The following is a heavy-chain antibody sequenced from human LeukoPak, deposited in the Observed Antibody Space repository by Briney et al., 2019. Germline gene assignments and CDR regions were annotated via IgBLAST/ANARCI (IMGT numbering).Heavy chain of an antibody. D-gene: IGHD3-16*01. CDR2: INHSGST. J-gene: IGHJ5*02. CDR3: ARHYGP. Sequence: SETLSLTCAVYGGSFSGYYWSWIRQPPGKGLEWIGEINHSGSTYYNPSRKSRVTISVDTSKNQFSLKLNSVTAADTAVYYCARHYGPWGQGTLVTVSS. CDR1: GGSFSGYY. V-gene: IGHV4-34*01.